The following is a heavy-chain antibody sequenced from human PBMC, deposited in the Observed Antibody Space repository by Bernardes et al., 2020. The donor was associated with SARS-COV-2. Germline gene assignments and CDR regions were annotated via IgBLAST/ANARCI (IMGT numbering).Heavy chain of an antibody. V-gene: IGHV4-4*07. D-gene: IGHD3-3*01. J-gene: IGHJ4*02. Sequence: ETLSLTCTVSGGSISSYYWSWIRQPAGKGLEWIGRIYTSGSTNYNPSLKSRVTMSVDTSKNQFSLKLSSVTAADTAVYYCARAGITIFGVRIQGGFDYWGQGTLVTVSS. CDR2: IYTSGST. CDR3: ARAGITIFGVRIQGGFDY. CDR1: GGSISSYY.